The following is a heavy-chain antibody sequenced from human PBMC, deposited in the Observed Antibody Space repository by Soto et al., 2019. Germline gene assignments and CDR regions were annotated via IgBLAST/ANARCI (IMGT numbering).Heavy chain of an antibody. Sequence: PGESLKISCKGSGYRFTSYWIGWVRQMPGKGLEWMGIIYPGDSDTRYSPSFQGQVTISADKSISTAYLQWSSLKASDTAMYYCARQKGGIEAYYYDSSGYPPPWFDPWGQGTLVTAPQ. J-gene: IGHJ5*02. CDR1: GYRFTSYW. CDR2: IYPGDSDT. D-gene: IGHD3-22*01. CDR3: ARQKGGIEAYYYDSSGYPPPWFDP. V-gene: IGHV5-51*01.